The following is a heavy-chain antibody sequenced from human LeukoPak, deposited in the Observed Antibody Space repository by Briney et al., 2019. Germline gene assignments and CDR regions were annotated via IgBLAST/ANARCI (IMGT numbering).Heavy chain of an antibody. CDR2: SYYSGST. J-gene: IGHJ5*02. Sequence: SETLSLTCTVSGGSISTYYWGWIRQPPGKGLEWIGSSYYSGSTYYNPSLKSRLTISVDTSKNQFSLKLSSVTAADTAVYYCARGAVAGKMSWFDPWGQGTLVTVSS. D-gene: IGHD6-19*01. CDR3: ARGAVAGKMSWFDP. CDR1: GGSISTYY. V-gene: IGHV4-39*01.